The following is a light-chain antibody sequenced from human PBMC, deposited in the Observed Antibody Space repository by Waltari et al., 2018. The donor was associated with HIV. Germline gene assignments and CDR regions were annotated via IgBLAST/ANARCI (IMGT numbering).Light chain of an antibody. CDR1: SSSIGAGQV. J-gene: IGLJ2*01. CDR3: QSYDNTWGV. Sequence: QPGLTQPPSISAAPGETVSISCVGSSSSIGAGQVVHWYQHRPGEAPRLLLHSNDIRPAGIPDRFSNSRSGNSASLLITGLRLEDEADYFCQSYDNTWGVFGGGTKLTVL. V-gene: IGLV1-40*01. CDR2: SND.